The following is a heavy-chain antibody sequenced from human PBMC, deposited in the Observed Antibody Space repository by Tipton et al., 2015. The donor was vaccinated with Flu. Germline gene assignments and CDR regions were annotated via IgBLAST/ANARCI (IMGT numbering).Heavy chain of an antibody. CDR2: ISLSGKL. J-gene: IGHJ5*02. D-gene: IGHD3-10*01. CDR1: GGSISTTIYY. Sequence: TLSLTCTVSGGSISTTIYYWGWVRQPPGKGLEWIASISLSGKLYYHSPFESRAVISIDSSKNQFSLTLSSVTAADTAVYYCAKRGYDSGGYFSPLAPLGWFDPWGQGIAVVVSS. CDR3: AKRGYDSGGYFSPLAPLGWFDP. V-gene: IGHV4-39*07.